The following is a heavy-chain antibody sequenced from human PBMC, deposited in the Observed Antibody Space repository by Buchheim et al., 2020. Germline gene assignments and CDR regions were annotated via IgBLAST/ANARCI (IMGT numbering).Heavy chain of an antibody. CDR3: ARTYYYDSSGYYDSSYYFDY. Sequence: EVQLVESGGGLVQPGGSLRLSCAASGFTVSSNYMSWVRQAPGKGLEWVSVIYSGGSTYYADSVKGRFTISRDNSKNTLYLQMNSLRAEDTAVYYCARTYYYDSSGYYDSSYYFDYWGQGTL. D-gene: IGHD3-22*01. V-gene: IGHV3-66*02. CDR2: IYSGGST. CDR1: GFTVSSNY. J-gene: IGHJ4*02.